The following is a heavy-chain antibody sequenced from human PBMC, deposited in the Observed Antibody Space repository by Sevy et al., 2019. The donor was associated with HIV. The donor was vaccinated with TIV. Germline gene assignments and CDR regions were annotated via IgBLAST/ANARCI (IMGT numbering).Heavy chain of an antibody. D-gene: IGHD5-18*01. J-gene: IGHJ4*02. CDR1: GITFSRYA. V-gene: IGHV3-23*01. CDR3: AKGAGIQIWSNFDY. Sequence: GGSLRLSCAASGITFSRYAMSWVRQAPGKGLEWVSAINGIGGSIYYADSVKGRFTISRDNSKNTLYLQMNSLRAEDTAVFYCAKGAGIQIWSNFDYWGQGTLVTVSS. CDR2: INGIGGSI.